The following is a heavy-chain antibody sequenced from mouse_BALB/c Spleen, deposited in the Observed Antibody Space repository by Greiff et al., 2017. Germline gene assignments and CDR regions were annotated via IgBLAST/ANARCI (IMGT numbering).Heavy chain of an antibody. CDR1: GFTFSSYT. CDR3: TRDEGNYRYLFDY. Sequence: EVQLVESGGGLVKPGGSLKLSCAASGFTFSSYTMSWVRQTPEKRLEWVATISSGGSYTYYPDSVKGRFTISRDNAKNTLYLQMSSLKSEDTAMYYCTRDEGNYRYLFDYWGQGTTLTVSS. V-gene: IGHV5-6-4*01. D-gene: IGHD2-14*01. CDR2: ISSGGSYT. J-gene: IGHJ2*01.